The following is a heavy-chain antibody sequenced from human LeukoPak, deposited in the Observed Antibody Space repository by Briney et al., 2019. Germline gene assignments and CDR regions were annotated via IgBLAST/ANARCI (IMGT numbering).Heavy chain of an antibody. V-gene: IGHV3-20*04. CDR3: ARDIYGGTVNGFDP. J-gene: IGHJ5*02. Sequence: GGSLRLSCAASGFTFDDYAMTWVRQAPGKGLEWVSGINWNGGSTVYADSVKGRFTISRDNPKNSVYLQMNSLGAEDTAFYYCARDIYGGTVNGFDPRGQGTLVTVSS. D-gene: IGHD4-23*01. CDR1: GFTFDDYA. CDR2: INWNGGST.